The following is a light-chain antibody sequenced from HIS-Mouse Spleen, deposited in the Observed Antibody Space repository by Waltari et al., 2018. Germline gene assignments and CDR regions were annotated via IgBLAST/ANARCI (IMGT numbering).Light chain of an antibody. J-gene: IGKJ1*01. CDR2: AAS. CDR1: KGSSSY. Sequence: DIQMTPSPSSLSASVGGRITITCRARKGSSSYLAWYQQKPGKVPKLLIYAASTMDTGLPARFSGSGSGTDFTLTISRLEPEDVATYYCQKYSSSPWTFGQGTKVEIK. CDR3: QKYSSSPWT. V-gene: IGKV1-27*01.